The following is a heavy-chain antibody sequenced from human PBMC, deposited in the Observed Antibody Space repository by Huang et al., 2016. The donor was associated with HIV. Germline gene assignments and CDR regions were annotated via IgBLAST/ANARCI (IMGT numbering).Heavy chain of an antibody. J-gene: IGHJ6*02. V-gene: IGHV3-30*18. Sequence: QVQLAESGGGVVQPGNSLRLSCEASGFTFTSYGMHWVRQAPRKGLEWVAAISYDGNNKNYADAVQGRFTISRDNSKNTLSLQMNSLRPEDTAVYYCAKDKLQWELLYGMDVWGQGTTVTVSS. CDR3: AKDKLQWELLYGMDV. D-gene: IGHD1-26*01. CDR2: ISYDGNNK. CDR1: GFTFTSYG.